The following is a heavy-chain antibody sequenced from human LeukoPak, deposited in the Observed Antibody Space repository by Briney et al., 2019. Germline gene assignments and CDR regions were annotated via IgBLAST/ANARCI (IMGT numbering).Heavy chain of an antibody. CDR3: ARPRDGGLALGPFDS. CDR2: IYPDDSET. CDR1: GYSFTSQW. Sequence: GESLQISCKGSGYSFTSQWIAWVRQMPGKSLEWMGTIYPDDSETRHSPSFQGQVTISADKSISTVYLQWSTLKASDSAMYYCARPRDGGLALGPFDSWGQGTLLTVSS. D-gene: IGHD4-23*01. J-gene: IGHJ4*02. V-gene: IGHV5-51*01.